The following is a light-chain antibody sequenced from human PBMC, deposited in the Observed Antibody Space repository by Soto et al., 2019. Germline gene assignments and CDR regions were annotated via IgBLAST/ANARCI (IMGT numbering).Light chain of an antibody. V-gene: IGKV3-15*01. CDR1: QGLGSD. Sequence: ETVMTQFPASLSVSPGEGATLSCRASQGLGSDLAWYQQSPGQAPRLLIYGASTRATGAPARFSGSGSGTEFTLTISSLQSEDFATYYCQQYSSYWTFAQGTKVEIK. CDR3: QQYSSYWT. J-gene: IGKJ1*01. CDR2: GAS.